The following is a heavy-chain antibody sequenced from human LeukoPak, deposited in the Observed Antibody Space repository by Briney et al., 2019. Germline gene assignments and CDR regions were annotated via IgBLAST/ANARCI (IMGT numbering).Heavy chain of an antibody. Sequence: GGSLRLSCAASGFTFSSYEMNWVRQAPGKGLEWVSYISSSDSTIYYADSVKGRFTISRDNAKNSLYLQMNSLRAEDTAVYYCARDQMVRGLDYWGQGTLVTVSS. D-gene: IGHD3-10*01. CDR2: ISSSDSTI. V-gene: IGHV3-48*03. CDR3: ARDQMVRGLDY. CDR1: GFTFSSYE. J-gene: IGHJ4*02.